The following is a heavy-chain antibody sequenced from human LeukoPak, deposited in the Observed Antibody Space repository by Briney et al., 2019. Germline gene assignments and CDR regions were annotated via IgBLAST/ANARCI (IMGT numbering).Heavy chain of an antibody. J-gene: IGHJ6*02. Sequence: GGALRLSCAASGFTFSTFEMNGVGQAPGKGREGVSYISSSGSNKYFADSAKGRFTISRDNAKNSLYLQMKSLRAEDTAVYYCAKSESDFLSGYGYYYYGMDVWGQGTTVTVSS. CDR2: ISSSGSNK. CDR3: AKSESDFLSGYGYYYYGMDV. CDR1: GFTFSTFE. V-gene: IGHV3-48*03. D-gene: IGHD3-3*01.